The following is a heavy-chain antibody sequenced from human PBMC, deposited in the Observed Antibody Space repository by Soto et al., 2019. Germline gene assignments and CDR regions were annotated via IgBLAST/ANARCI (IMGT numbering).Heavy chain of an antibody. D-gene: IGHD1-26*01. J-gene: IGHJ4*02. CDR2: ISYDGSNK. CDR3: ARVARGVGATTVHFDY. CDR1: GFTFSSYA. V-gene: IGHV3-30-3*01. Sequence: QVQLVESGGGVVQPGRSLRLSCAASGFTFSSYAMHWVRQAPGKGLEWVAVISYDGSNKYYADSVKSRFTISRDNSKNTLYLQMNSLRAEDTAVYYCARVARGVGATTVHFDYWGQGTLVTVSS.